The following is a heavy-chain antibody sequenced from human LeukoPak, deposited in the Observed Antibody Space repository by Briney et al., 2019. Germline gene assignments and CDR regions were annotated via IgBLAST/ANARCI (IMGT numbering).Heavy chain of an antibody. Sequence: ASVKVSCKASGYTFTSYGISWARQAPGQGLEWMGWISAYNGNTNYAQKLQGRVTMTTDTSTSTAYMELRSLRSDDTAVYYCARDGAFYYDSSGYSFDYWGQGTLVTVSS. V-gene: IGHV1-18*01. CDR3: ARDGAFYYDSSGYSFDY. J-gene: IGHJ4*02. CDR1: GYTFTSYG. CDR2: ISAYNGNT. D-gene: IGHD3-22*01.